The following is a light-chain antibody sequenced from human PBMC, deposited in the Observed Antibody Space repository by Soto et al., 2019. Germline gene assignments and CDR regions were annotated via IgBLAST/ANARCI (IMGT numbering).Light chain of an antibody. V-gene: IGKV3-15*01. J-gene: IGKJ5*01. Sequence: EIVLTQSPGTLSLSPGERATLSCRASQSVSSNLAWYQQKPGQAPRLLIFGASTRATGIPASFSGSGSGTEFTLTISSLQSEDFAFYFCQQYNNWPPTFGQGTRLEIK. CDR1: QSVSSN. CDR2: GAS. CDR3: QQYNNWPPT.